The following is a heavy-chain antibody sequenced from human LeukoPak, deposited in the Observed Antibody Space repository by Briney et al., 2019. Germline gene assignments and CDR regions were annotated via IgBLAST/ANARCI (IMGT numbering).Heavy chain of an antibody. D-gene: IGHD6-6*01. CDR2: ISAYNANT. Sequence: ASVKVSCKASGYPFTSYGITWVRQAPGQGLEWMGWISAYNANTNYAQKLQGRVTMTTDTSPSTAYMELRRLRSDDTAVYYCARDFDEYSSSYFDYWGQGTLVTVSS. J-gene: IGHJ4*02. V-gene: IGHV1-18*01. CDR1: GYPFTSYG. CDR3: ARDFDEYSSSYFDY.